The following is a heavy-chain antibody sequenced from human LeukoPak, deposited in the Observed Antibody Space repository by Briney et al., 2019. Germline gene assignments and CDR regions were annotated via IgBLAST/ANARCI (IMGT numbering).Heavy chain of an antibody. J-gene: IGHJ4*02. CDR3: AKVVAVAGVFDY. V-gene: IGHV3-23*01. CDR1: GFTFSYYA. D-gene: IGHD6-19*01. CDR2: ISASGDST. Sequence: PGGSLRLSCAASGFTFSYYAMSWVRQAPGKGLEWVSGISASGDSTYYADSVKGRFTISRDNSKNTLYLQMSSLGAEDTAVYYCAKVVAVAGVFDYWGQGTLVTVSS.